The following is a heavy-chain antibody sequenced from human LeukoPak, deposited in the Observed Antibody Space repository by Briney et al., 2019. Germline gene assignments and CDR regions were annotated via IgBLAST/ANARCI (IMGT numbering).Heavy chain of an antibody. CDR3: ARGGSYLSAFDI. Sequence: GGSLRLSCAASGFTFSSNYMSWVRQAPGKGLEGGSIIYSGGSTFYADSVKGRFTISRDNSKNTLYLQMNSLRAEDTAVYYCARGGSYLSAFDIWGQGTMVTVSS. D-gene: IGHD1-26*01. CDR1: GFTFSSNY. V-gene: IGHV3-53*01. J-gene: IGHJ3*02. CDR2: IYSGGST.